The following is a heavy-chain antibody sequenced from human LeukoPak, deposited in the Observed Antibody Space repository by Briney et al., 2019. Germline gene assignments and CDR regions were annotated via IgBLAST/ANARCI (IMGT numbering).Heavy chain of an antibody. D-gene: IGHD2-15*01. J-gene: IGHJ5*02. Sequence: SETLSLTCTVSGGSISSYYWSWIRQPPGKGLEWIGYIYYSGSTNYNPSLKSRVTISVDTSKNQFSLKLSSVTAADTAVYYCARGYCSGGSCYSGELWFDPWGQGTLVTVSS. CDR1: GGSISSYY. V-gene: IGHV4-59*01. CDR3: ARGYCSGGSCYSGELWFDP. CDR2: IYYSGST.